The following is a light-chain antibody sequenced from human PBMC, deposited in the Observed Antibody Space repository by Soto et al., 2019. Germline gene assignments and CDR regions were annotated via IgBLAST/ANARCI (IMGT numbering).Light chain of an antibody. Sequence: IQMTQSPSTLSGSVGDRVTITCRASQTISSWLAWYQQKPGKAPKLLIYDASSLQSGVPSRFSGSGSGTEFTLTISSLQPDDFGTYYCQEYNSYTGTFGPGTKVDNK. V-gene: IGKV1-5*01. CDR2: DAS. CDR1: QTISSW. CDR3: QEYNSYTGT. J-gene: IGKJ1*01.